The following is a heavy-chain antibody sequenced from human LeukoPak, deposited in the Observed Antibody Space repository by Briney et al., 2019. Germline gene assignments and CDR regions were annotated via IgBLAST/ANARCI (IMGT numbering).Heavy chain of an antibody. CDR2: IVVGSGNT. Sequence: SVKVSFKASGFTFTSPAVQWVRQARGQRLEGIGWIVVGSGNTNYAQKFQERVTITRDMSTSTAYMELSSLRSEDTAVYYCAAASPDDAFDIWGQGTMVTVSS. J-gene: IGHJ3*02. CDR3: AAASPDDAFDI. V-gene: IGHV1-58*01. CDR1: GFTFTSPA.